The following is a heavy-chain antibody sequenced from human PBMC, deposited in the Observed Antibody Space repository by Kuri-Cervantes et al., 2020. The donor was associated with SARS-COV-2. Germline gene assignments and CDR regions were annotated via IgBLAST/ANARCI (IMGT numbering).Heavy chain of an antibody. Sequence: SVKVSCKASGGAFSSYPLSWVQQAPGQGLEWMGEINPMFHKANFAEEFQGRVTLTTDESTSTAYMELSSLTSQDTAVYYCAKDSLGIVIPLNYFGYWGQGTLVTVSS. D-gene: IGHD1-26*01. CDR1: GGAFSSYP. CDR2: INPMFHKA. J-gene: IGHJ4*02. CDR3: AKDSLGIVIPLNYFGY. V-gene: IGHV1-69*05.